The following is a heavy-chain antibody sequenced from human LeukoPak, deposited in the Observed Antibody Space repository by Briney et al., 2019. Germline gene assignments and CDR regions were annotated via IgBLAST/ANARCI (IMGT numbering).Heavy chain of an antibody. CDR1: GFTFSSYA. Sequence: GGSLRLSCAASGFTFSSYAMSWVRQAPEKGLEWVSALSGSADRTYYADSVKGRFTISRDNSKNTVYLQMNSLRAEDTAVYYCAKGSHYGDLLFEYWGQGTLVTVSS. D-gene: IGHD4-17*01. CDR2: LSGSADRT. CDR3: AKGSHYGDLLFEY. J-gene: IGHJ4*02. V-gene: IGHV3-23*01.